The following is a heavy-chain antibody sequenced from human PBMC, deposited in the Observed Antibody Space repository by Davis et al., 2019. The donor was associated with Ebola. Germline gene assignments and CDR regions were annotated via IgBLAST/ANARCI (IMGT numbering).Heavy chain of an antibody. Sequence: SETLSLTCSVSGGSISSYYWSWIRQPPGKGLEWIGEINHSGSTNYSPSFQGHVTISADKSISTAYLQWSSLKASDTAMYYCAVSPYYYYGMDVWGQGTTVTVSS. CDR1: GGSISSYY. CDR3: AVSPYYYYGMDV. CDR2: INHSGST. J-gene: IGHJ6*02. V-gene: IGHV4-34*01.